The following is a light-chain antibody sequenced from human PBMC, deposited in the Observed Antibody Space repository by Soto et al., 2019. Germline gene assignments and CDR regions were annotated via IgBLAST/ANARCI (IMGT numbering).Light chain of an antibody. Sequence: EIVLTQSPATVSLSPGEQASLXXRASRSVSSYLAWYQQKPGQAPXPLIYDASNRATGIPARFSGSGSGTDFTLTISSLQPDDFATYYCQQYNSYLWTFGQGTKVDI. CDR1: RSVSSY. V-gene: IGKV3-11*01. CDR3: QQYNSYLWT. J-gene: IGKJ1*01. CDR2: DAS.